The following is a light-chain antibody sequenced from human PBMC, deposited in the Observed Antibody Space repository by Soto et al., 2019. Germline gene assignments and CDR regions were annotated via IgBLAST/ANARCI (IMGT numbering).Light chain of an antibody. CDR1: QSISNY. Sequence: DIQMTQSPSSLSASVGDRVSITCRGSQSISNYLNWYQQKPGKAPKLLMFAASSLQSGVPSRFSGGGSGTDFTLTISSLQPEDFATYYCQQSYSTPRTFGQGTKVEIK. V-gene: IGKV1-39*01. CDR2: AAS. CDR3: QQSYSTPRT. J-gene: IGKJ1*01.